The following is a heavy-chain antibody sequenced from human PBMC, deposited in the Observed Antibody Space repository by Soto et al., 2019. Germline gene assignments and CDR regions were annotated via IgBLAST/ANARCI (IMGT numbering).Heavy chain of an antibody. CDR2: MNPNSGNT. D-gene: IGHD6-13*01. CDR3: ASRGYSSSWYCYYYYGMDV. J-gene: IGHJ6*02. V-gene: IGHV1-8*01. CDR1: GYTFTSYD. Sequence: QVQLVQSGAEVKKPGASVKVSCKASGYTFTSYDINWVRQATGQGLEWMGWMNPNSGNTGYAQKFQGRVTMTRNTSISTAYMELSSLRSEDTAVYYCASRGYSSSWYCYYYYGMDVWGQGTTVTVSS.